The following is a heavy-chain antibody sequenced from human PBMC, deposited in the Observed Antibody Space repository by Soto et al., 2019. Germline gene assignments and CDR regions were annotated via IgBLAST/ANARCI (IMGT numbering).Heavy chain of an antibody. D-gene: IGHD3-9*01. J-gene: IGHJ6*02. Sequence: GGSLRLSCAASGFTFSGSEMHWVRQASGKGLEWVGRIRSKANSYATAYAASVKGRFTISRDDSKNTAYLQMNSLKTEDTAVYYCTRSQYYDILTGFYYYYGMDFWGQGTTVTVSS. CDR3: TRSQYYDILTGFYYYYGMDF. CDR1: GFTFSGSE. CDR2: IRSKANSYAT. V-gene: IGHV3-73*01.